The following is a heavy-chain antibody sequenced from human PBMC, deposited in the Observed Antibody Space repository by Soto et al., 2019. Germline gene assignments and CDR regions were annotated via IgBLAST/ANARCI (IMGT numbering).Heavy chain of an antibody. J-gene: IGHJ4*02. Sequence: PGGSLRLSCAASGFTFSDYYMSWIRQAPGKGLEWVSYISSSGSTIYYADSVKGRFTISRDNAKNSLYLQMNSLRAEDTAVYYCASQLVVPAVRDYWGQGTLVTVSS. CDR1: GFTFSDYY. V-gene: IGHV3-11*01. CDR2: ISSSGSTI. CDR3: ASQLVVPAVRDY. D-gene: IGHD2-2*01.